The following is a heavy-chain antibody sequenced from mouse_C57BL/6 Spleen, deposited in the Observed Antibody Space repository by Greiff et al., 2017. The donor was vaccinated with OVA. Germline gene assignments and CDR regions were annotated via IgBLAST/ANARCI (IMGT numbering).Heavy chain of an antibody. Sequence: EVQLVESEGGLVQPGSSMKLSCTASGFTFSDYYMAWVRQVPEKGLDWVANINYDGSSTYYLDSLKSRFIISRDNAKNILYLQMSSLKSEDTATDYSAREDTYYSNWYFDVWGKGTTVTVSS. J-gene: IGHJ1*03. CDR2: INYDGSST. CDR3: AREDTYYSNWYFDV. D-gene: IGHD2-5*01. V-gene: IGHV5-16*01. CDR1: GFTFSDYY.